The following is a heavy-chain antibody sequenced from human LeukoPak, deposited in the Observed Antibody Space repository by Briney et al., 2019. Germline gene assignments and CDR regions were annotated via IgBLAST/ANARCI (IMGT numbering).Heavy chain of an antibody. CDR3: ARQSSGWPITSQRGGYFDY. V-gene: IGHV1-69*05. D-gene: IGHD6-19*01. Sequence: GSSVKVSCKASGGTFSSYAISWVRQAPGQGLEWMGGIIPIFGTANYAQKFQGRVTITTDESTSTAYMELSSLRSEGTAVYYCARQSSGWPITSQRGGYFDYWGQGTLVTVSS. CDR1: GGTFSSYA. CDR2: IIPIFGTA. J-gene: IGHJ4*02.